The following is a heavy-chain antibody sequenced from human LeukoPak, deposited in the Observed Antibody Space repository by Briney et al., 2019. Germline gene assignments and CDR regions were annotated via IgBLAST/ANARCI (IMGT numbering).Heavy chain of an antibody. CDR1: GFTFSSCG. J-gene: IGHJ6*03. CDR3: AKVGSGSGSYSKEDYYYYTDV. V-gene: IGHV3-30*18. CDR2: ISYDGSNK. D-gene: IGHD3-10*01. Sequence: PGRSLRLSCAASGFTFSSCGMHWVRQAPGKGLEWVAVISYDGSNKYYADSVKGRFTISRDNSKNTLYLQMNSLRAEDTAVYYCAKVGSGSGSYSKEDYYYYTDVWGKGTTVTVSS.